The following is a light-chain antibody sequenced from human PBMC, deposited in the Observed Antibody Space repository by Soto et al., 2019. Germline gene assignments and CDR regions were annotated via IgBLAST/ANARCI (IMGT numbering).Light chain of an antibody. CDR2: GAS. Sequence: EVVLPQSPGTLSLSTGERATLSCRASQSVSSRYLGWYQQKPGQTPRLLIYGASTRATGIPDRFSGGGSGTDFTLTISRLEPEDFAVYYCQQYGTSVWTFGQGTKVDIK. CDR1: QSVSSRY. J-gene: IGKJ1*01. V-gene: IGKV3-20*01. CDR3: QQYGTSVWT.